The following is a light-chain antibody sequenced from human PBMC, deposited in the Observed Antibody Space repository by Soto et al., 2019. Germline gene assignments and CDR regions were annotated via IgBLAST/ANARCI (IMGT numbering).Light chain of an antibody. Sequence: EIAVTPSPVILSRPPGASAPLSCRASQSVSSYTACYQQKPGQAPRLLIYGASTRATGIPARFSGSGSGTDFTLTISSLEPEDFAVYYCHHRDNVPHTFGEGTKVDIK. CDR2: GAS. J-gene: IGKJ4*01. V-gene: IGKV3-11*01. CDR1: QSVSSY. CDR3: HHRDNVPHT.